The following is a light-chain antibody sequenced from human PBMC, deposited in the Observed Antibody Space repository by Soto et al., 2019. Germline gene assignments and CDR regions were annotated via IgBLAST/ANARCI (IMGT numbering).Light chain of an antibody. CDR2: WAS. CDR1: QSVLHTSSNKIC. V-gene: IGKV4-1*01. Sequence: DIVMTQSPDSLAVSLGERATINCKSSQSVLHTSSNKICLAWYQQKPGQPPKLLIYWASNREVGVPDRFSASGSATDFTLTISCLQAEDVAVYYCQQYHSFPLTFGGGTKVEIK. CDR3: QQYHSFPLT. J-gene: IGKJ4*01.